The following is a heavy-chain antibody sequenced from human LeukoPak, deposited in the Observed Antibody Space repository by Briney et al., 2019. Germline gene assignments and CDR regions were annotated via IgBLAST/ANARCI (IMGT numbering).Heavy chain of an antibody. J-gene: IGHJ4*02. CDR1: GGSVSSYS. D-gene: IGHD6-13*01. Sequence: KPSETLSLTCTVSGGSVSSYSWSWIRQPPGKGLEWIGYFYYSGSTNYNPSLKSRVTISVDTSKSQFSLKLTSVTAADTAVYYCARTRSQGIAAQYFDYWGQGTLVTVSS. CDR2: FYYSGST. V-gene: IGHV4-59*08. CDR3: ARTRSQGIAAQYFDY.